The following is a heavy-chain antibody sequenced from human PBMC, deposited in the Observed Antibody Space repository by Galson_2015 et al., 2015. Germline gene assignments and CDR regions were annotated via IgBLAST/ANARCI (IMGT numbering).Heavy chain of an antibody. CDR3: ARGGRQGYCSSTSCYAFDY. V-gene: IGHV3-53*01. J-gene: IGHJ4*02. CDR1: GFTVSSNY. Sequence: SLRLSCAASGFTVSSNYMSWVRQAPGKGLEWVSVIYSGGSTYYADSVEGRFTISRDNSKNTLYLQMNSLRAEDTAVYYCARGGRQGYCSSTSCYAFDYWGQGTLVTVSS. D-gene: IGHD2-2*01. CDR2: IYSGGST.